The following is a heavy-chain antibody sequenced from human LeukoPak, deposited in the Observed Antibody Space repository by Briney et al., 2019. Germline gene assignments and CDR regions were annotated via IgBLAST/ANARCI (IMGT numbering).Heavy chain of an antibody. CDR1: GGTFSSYA. CDR3: ARSQGSGSP. Sequence: ASVKVSCKASGGTFSSYAISWVRQAPGQGLEWMGRIIPILGIANYAQEFQGRVTITADKSTSTAYMELSSLRSEDTAVYHCARSQGSGSPWGQGTLVTVSS. J-gene: IGHJ4*02. V-gene: IGHV1-69*04. CDR2: IIPILGIA. D-gene: IGHD3-10*01.